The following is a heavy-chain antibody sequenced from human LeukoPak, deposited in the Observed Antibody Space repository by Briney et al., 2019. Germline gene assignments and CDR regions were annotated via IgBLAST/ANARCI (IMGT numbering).Heavy chain of an antibody. D-gene: IGHD3-22*01. CDR3: ARLDYYDSSGYYYPTRFGFDY. J-gene: IGHJ4*02. CDR2: IWYDGSNK. V-gene: IGHV3-33*01. CDR1: GFTFSSYG. Sequence: PGRSLRLSCAASGFTFSSYGMHWVRQAPGKGLERVAVIWYDGSNKYYADSVKGRFTISRDNSKNTLYLQMNSLRAEDTAVYYCARLDYYDSSGYYYPTRFGFDYRGQGTLVTVSS.